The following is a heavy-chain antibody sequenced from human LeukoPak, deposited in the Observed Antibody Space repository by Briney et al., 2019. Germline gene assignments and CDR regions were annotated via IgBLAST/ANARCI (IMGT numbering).Heavy chain of an antibody. D-gene: IGHD6-13*01. CDR3: ARGSAAAFSFDY. CDR1: GFTFSSYE. CDR2: VSSSSTI. Sequence: PGGSLRLSCAASGFTFSSYEMNWVRQAPGKGLEWVSYVSSSSTIYYADSVKGRFTISRDNAENSLYLQMNSLRAEDTAVYYCARGSAAAFSFDYWGQGTLVTVSS. J-gene: IGHJ4*02. V-gene: IGHV3-48*03.